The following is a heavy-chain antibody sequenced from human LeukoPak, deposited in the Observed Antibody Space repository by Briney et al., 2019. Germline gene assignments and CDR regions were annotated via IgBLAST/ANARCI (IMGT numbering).Heavy chain of an antibody. J-gene: IGHJ4*02. Sequence: GGSLRLSCAASGFTFSNFAMSWVRQAPGKGLEWVSTISGSGGSTSYADSVKGRFPISIDNSNNTLFLQMNSLRAEDTAIYFCAKAGSSGWSSSGGDYWGQGPLVTVSS. D-gene: IGHD6-19*01. CDR3: AKAGSSGWSSSGGDY. V-gene: IGHV3-23*01. CDR2: ISGSGGST. CDR1: GFTFSNFA.